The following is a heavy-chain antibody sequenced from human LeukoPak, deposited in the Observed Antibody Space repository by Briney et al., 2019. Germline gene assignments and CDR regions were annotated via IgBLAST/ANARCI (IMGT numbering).Heavy chain of an antibody. CDR3: ARDQGKDGDRNYYYGMDV. D-gene: IGHD4-17*01. CDR2: ISSSGSTM. CDR1: GFTFSNYE. Sequence: PRGSLRLSCAASGFTFSNYEMNWVRQAPGKGLEWVSYISSSGSTMYYADSVRGRFTISRDNAKNSLYLQMNGLRAEDTAVYYCARDQGKDGDRNYYYGMDVWGQGTTVTVSS. J-gene: IGHJ6*02. V-gene: IGHV3-48*03.